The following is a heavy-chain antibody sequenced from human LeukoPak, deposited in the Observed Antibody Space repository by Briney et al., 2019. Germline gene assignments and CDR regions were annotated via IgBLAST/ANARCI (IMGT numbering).Heavy chain of an antibody. V-gene: IGHV3-7*01. CDR3: ARAEGYGAIDY. CDR2: IKQGGSER. CDR1: GFTFSSYW. J-gene: IGHJ4*02. Sequence: PGGSLRLSRAGSGFTFSSYWMSWVRQAPGKGLEWVANIKQGGSERYYVDSVKGRFTISRDNAKNSLDLQMNSLRAEDTAVYYCARAEGYGAIDYWGQGTLVTVSS. D-gene: IGHD5-12*01.